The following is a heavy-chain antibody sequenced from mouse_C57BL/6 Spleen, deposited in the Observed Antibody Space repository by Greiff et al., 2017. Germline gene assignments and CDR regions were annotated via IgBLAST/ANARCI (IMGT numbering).Heavy chain of an antibody. Sequence: EVQRVESGAELVKPGASVKLSCTASGFNIKDYYMHWVKQRTEQGLEWIGRIDPEDGETKYAPKFQGKATITADTSSNTAYLQLSSLTSEDTAVYYCASRIYYDYDGFAYWGQGTLVTVSA. D-gene: IGHD2-4*01. CDR1: GFNIKDYY. V-gene: IGHV14-2*01. CDR2: IDPEDGET. CDR3: ASRIYYDYDGFAY. J-gene: IGHJ3*01.